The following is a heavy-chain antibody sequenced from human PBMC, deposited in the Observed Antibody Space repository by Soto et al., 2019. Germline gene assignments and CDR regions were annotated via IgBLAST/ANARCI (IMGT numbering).Heavy chain of an antibody. CDR3: ATGNVDSMLEY. J-gene: IGHJ4*02. D-gene: IGHD3-3*01. CDR1: DGSISSYDL. V-gene: IGHV4-4*02. Sequence: PSEALSLTSVGSDGSISSYDLWTWVRQPPGKGLEWIGKMYHSGGADYSPSLKSRVTISADSSKNHFSLRLTGVTAADTAVYYCATGNVDSMLEYWGQGTQVTVYS. CDR2: MYHSGGA.